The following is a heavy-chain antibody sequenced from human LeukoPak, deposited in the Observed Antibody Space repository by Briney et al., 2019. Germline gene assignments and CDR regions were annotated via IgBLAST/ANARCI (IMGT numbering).Heavy chain of an antibody. CDR1: GGTFSRYA. J-gene: IGHJ4*02. CDR2: IIPILGTE. Sequence: GCSVTESFKASGGTFSRYAISWVRQAPGQGLEWMGGIIPILGTEHYTQKFQGRVTITADESTSTAYMEVSSLRSEDTAVYYCARAYSGNDFFDYWGQG. CDR3: ARAYSGNDFFDY. D-gene: IGHD5-12*01. V-gene: IGHV1-69*01.